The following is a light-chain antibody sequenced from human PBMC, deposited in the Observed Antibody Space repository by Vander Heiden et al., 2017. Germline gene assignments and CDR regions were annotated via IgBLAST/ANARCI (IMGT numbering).Light chain of an antibody. Sequence: AVRMTQSPSSLSASTGDRVSITCRASQDVSTWLAWYQQKPGKAPKLLIYGASTLNSGVPSRFSGSGSGTDFTLTISWLQSEDFATYYCQQYFSYPPAFGGGTKVEIK. CDR1: QDVSTW. CDR3: QQYFSYPPA. V-gene: IGKV1-8*01. CDR2: GAS. J-gene: IGKJ4*01.